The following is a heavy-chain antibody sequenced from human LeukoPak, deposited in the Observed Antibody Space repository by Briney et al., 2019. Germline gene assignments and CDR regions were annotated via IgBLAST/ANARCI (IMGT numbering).Heavy chain of an antibody. V-gene: IGHV3-74*01. CDR2: INSDGSST. Sequence: GGSLRLSCAASGFTFSSYWMHWVRQAPGKGLAWVSRINSDGSSTSYADSVKGRFTISRDNAKNTLYLQMNSLRAEDTAVYYCARDYDILTGYQYYFDYWGQGTLVTVSS. D-gene: IGHD3-9*01. J-gene: IGHJ4*02. CDR1: GFTFSSYW. CDR3: ARDYDILTGYQYYFDY.